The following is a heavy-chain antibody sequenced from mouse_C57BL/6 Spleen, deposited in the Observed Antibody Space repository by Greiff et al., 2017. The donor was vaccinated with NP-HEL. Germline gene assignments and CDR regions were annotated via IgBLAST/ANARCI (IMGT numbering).Heavy chain of an antibody. CDR2: ISSGSSTI. J-gene: IGHJ2*01. Sequence: EVKVVESGGGLVKPGGSLKLSCAASGFTFSDYGMHWVRQAPEKGLEWVAYISSGSSTIYYADTVKGRFTISRDNAKNTLFLQMTSLRSEDTAMYYCAKEGGWDSIFDYWGQGTTLTVSS. CDR1: GFTFSDYG. V-gene: IGHV5-17*01. CDR3: AKEGGWDSIFDY. D-gene: IGHD3-3*01.